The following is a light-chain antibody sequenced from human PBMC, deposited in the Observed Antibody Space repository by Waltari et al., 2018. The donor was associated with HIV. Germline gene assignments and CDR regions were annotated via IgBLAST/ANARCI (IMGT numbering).Light chain of an antibody. CDR1: SSHIGAGYH. Sequence: QSLLTQPPSVSGAPGQEVTISCTGSSSHIGAGYHVHWYQQVPGTAPKLLISANINRPSGVPDRFSGSKSGTSASLAITGLQAEDEADYYCQSYDSSLSGVVFGGGTKLTVL. J-gene: IGLJ2*01. CDR2: ANI. V-gene: IGLV1-40*01. CDR3: QSYDSSLSGVV.